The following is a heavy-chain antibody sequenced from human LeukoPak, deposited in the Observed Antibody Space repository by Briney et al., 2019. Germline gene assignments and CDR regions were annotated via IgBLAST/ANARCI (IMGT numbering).Heavy chain of an antibody. CDR3: AKDRAYTGSL. Sequence: GGSLRLSCVASGFTFSSYGMHWVRHAPGKGLEWVAVISSDGNPKYYTDSVKGRFTISRDNSKNTLYLQMNSLTVEDTAVYYCAKDRAYTGSLWGQGTLVTVSS. D-gene: IGHD1-26*01. V-gene: IGHV3-30*18. CDR2: ISSDGNPK. CDR1: GFTFSSYG. J-gene: IGHJ4*02.